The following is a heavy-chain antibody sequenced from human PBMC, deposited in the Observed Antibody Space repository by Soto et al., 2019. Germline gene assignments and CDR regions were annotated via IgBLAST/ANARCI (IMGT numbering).Heavy chain of an antibody. D-gene: IGHD2-2*01. CDR2: IIPIFGTA. V-gene: IGHV1-69*13. CDR1: GGTFSSYA. J-gene: IGHJ6*02. Sequence: ASVKVSCKASGGTFSSYAISWVRQAPGQGLEWMGGIIPIFGTANYAQKFQGRVTITADESTSTAYMELSSLRSEDTAVYYCAEKVVVRPYYYYGMDGWGQGTTVTVSS. CDR3: AEKVVVRPYYYYGMDG.